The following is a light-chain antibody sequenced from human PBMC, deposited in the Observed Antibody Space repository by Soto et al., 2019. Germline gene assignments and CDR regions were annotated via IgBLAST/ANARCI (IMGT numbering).Light chain of an antibody. CDR2: EVS. CDR3: TSYAGSNNYV. J-gene: IGLJ1*01. V-gene: IGLV2-8*01. CDR1: SSDVGAYNY. Sequence: QSALTQPPSASGSPGQSVTISCTGTSSDVGAYNYLSWYQQHPGKAPKLMIYEVSKRPSGVPDRFSVSTSDNTASLTVGGLQAEDAAHYCCTSYAGSNNYVFGTGTKVTVL.